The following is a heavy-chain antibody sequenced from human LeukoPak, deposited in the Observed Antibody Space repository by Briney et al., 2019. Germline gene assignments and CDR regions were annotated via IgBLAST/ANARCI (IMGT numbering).Heavy chain of an antibody. J-gene: IGHJ4*02. Sequence: PGGSLRLSCAASGFTFGNYNMNWVRQAPGKGLEWVSSISSTSSYIYYADSVKGRFTISRDNAKNSLYLQMNSLRAEDTAVYYCARDYYGSGSQDYWGQGTLVTVSS. D-gene: IGHD3-10*01. CDR2: ISSTSSYI. V-gene: IGHV3-21*01. CDR3: ARDYYGSGSQDY. CDR1: GFTFGNYN.